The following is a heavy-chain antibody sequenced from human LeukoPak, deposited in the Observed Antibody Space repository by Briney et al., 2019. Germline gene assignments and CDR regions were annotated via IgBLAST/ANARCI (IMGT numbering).Heavy chain of an antibody. CDR2: IIPIFGTA. J-gene: IGHJ4*02. CDR1: GGTFSSYA. CDR3: ARERGRLRFLEWFFDY. V-gene: IGHV1-69*05. D-gene: IGHD3-3*01. Sequence: SVKVSCKASGGTFSSYAISWVRQAPGQGLEWMGRIIPIFGTANYAQKFQGRVTITTDESTSTAYMELSSLRSEDTAVYYCARERGRLRFLEWFFDYWGQGTLVTVSS.